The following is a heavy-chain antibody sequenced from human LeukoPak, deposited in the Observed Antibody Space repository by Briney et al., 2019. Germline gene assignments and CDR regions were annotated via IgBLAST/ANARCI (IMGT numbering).Heavy chain of an antibody. Sequence: SETLSLTCAVYGGSFSGYYWSWIRQPPGRGLEWIGEINHSGSTNYNPSLKSRFTISVDTSKNQFSLKLSSVTAADTAVYYCARGLGYYGSGSLWFDPWGQGTLVTVPS. D-gene: IGHD3-10*01. CDR2: INHSGST. CDR3: ARGLGYYGSGSLWFDP. CDR1: GGSFSGYY. J-gene: IGHJ5*02. V-gene: IGHV4-34*01.